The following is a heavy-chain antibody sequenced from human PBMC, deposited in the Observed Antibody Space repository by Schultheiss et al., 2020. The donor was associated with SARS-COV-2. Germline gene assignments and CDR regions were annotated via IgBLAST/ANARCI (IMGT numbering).Heavy chain of an antibody. CDR2: INHSGST. V-gene: IGHV4-34*01. Sequence: SETLSLTCAVYGGSFGAYFWSWVRQPPGKGLEWIGEINHSGSTNYNPSLKSRVTISVDTSKNQFSLKLSSVTAADTAVYYCARSGGYYYDNSGYYGGTYYYYGMDVWGQGTTVTVSS. CDR1: GGSFGAYF. CDR3: ARSGGYYYDNSGYYGGTYYYYGMDV. D-gene: IGHD3-22*01. J-gene: IGHJ6*02.